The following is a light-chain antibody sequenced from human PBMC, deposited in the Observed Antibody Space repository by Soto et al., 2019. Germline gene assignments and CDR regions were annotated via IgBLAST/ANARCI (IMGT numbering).Light chain of an antibody. CDR3: QHHNSYSQT. J-gene: IGKJ1*01. V-gene: IGKV1-5*01. CDR2: GAS. Sequence: DIQLTQSPPTLSASVGDRVTITCRASQSIRYYLAWYQQMPGKAPKLLIYGASSLQSGVPSRFSGSGSGTEFTLTISSLQPDDFATYFCQHHNSYSQTFGPGTK. CDR1: QSIRYY.